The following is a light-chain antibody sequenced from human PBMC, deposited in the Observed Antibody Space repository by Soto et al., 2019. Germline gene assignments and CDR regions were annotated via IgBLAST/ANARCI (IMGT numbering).Light chain of an antibody. CDR2: GAT. CDR3: QQYSSWYT. Sequence: ERVMTQSPATLSVSPGERATLSCRASQSVSSNLAWYQQKPGQAPRLLLYGATTRTTGIPARFSGSGSGTEFTITISSLQPDDFATYYCQQYSSWYTFGQGTKLEIK. CDR1: QSVSSN. J-gene: IGKJ2*01. V-gene: IGKV3-15*01.